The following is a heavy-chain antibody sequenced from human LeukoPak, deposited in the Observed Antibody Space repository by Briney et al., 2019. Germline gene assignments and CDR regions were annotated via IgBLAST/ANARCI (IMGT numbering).Heavy chain of an antibody. CDR1: GGTFSSYA. Sequence: ASVKVSCKASGGTFSSYAISWVRQAPGQGLEWMGGIIPIFGTANYAQKFQGRVTITTDESTSTAYMELSSLRSEDTAVYYCARAPLSSTVTTSVETWGQGTLVTVSS. D-gene: IGHD4-11*01. CDR3: ARAPLSSTVTTSVET. J-gene: IGHJ5*02. CDR2: IIPIFGTA. V-gene: IGHV1-69*05.